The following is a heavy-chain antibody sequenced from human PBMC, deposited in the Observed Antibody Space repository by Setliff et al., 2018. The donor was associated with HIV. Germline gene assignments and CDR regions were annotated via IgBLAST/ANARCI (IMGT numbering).Heavy chain of an antibody. J-gene: IGHJ4*02. CDR1: GGSISRYY. Sequence: SETLSLTCTVSGGSISRYYWSWIRQPPGKGLEWIGYIYYSGSTNYNPSLKSRVTISVDTSKNRFSLKLTSVTAADTAVYYCARGPSLQTTLFDYWGQGTLVTVSS. V-gene: IGHV4-59*01. CDR3: ARGPSLQTTLFDY. CDR2: IYYSGST.